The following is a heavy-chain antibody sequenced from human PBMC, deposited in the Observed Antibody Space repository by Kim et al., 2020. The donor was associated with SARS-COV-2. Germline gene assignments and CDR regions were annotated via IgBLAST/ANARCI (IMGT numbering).Heavy chain of an antibody. CDR1: GFTFSSYA. J-gene: IGHJ4*02. CDR3: ERGSGGDDTSLDY. Sequence: GGSLRLSCAASGFTFSSYAMHWVRQAPGKGLEWVAVISYDGSNKYYADSVKGRFTISRDNSKNTLYLQMNSLRAEDTAVYYCERGSGGDDTSLDYCGQGT. V-gene: IGHV3-30-3*01. D-gene: IGHD2-21*01. CDR2: ISYDGSNK.